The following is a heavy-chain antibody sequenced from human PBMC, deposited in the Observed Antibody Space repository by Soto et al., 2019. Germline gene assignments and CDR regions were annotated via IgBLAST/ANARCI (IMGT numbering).Heavy chain of an antibody. V-gene: IGHV3-48*01. Sequence: LRLSCAASGFTFSSYSMNWVRQAPGKGLEWVSYISSSSSTIYYADSVKGRFTISRDNAKNSLYLQMNSLRAEDTAVYYCARDLYYDILTGYTYYGMDVWGQGTTVTVSS. CDR1: GFTFSSYS. J-gene: IGHJ6*02. CDR3: ARDLYYDILTGYTYYGMDV. D-gene: IGHD3-9*01. CDR2: ISSSSSTI.